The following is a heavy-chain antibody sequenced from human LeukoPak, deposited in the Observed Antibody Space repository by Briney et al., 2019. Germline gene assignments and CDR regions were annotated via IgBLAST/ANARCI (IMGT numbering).Heavy chain of an antibody. CDR1: GFTFSSYG. D-gene: IGHD2-2*01. Sequence: GGSLRLSCAASGFTFSSYGMHWVRQAPGKGLEWVAVISYDGSNKYYADSVKGRFTISRDNSKNTLYLQMNSLRAEDTAVYYCAKVSVAAVVVPAALDYWGQGTLVTVSS. J-gene: IGHJ4*02. CDR2: ISYDGSNK. V-gene: IGHV3-30*18. CDR3: AKVSVAAVVVPAALDY.